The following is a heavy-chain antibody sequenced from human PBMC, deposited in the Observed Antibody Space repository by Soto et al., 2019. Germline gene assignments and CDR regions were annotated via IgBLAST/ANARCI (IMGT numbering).Heavy chain of an antibody. CDR2: INPNSGGT. CDR1: GYTFTGYY. J-gene: IGHJ6*02. Sequence: QVQLVQSGAEVKKPGASVKVSCKASGYTFTGYYMHWVRQAPGQGLEWMGWINPNSGGTNYAQKFQGWVTMTRDTSISTAYMELSRLRSDDTAVYYCARDHYSSSPLPLTYYYYGMDVWGQGTTVTVSS. CDR3: ARDHYSSSPLPLTYYYYGMDV. D-gene: IGHD6-6*01. V-gene: IGHV1-2*04.